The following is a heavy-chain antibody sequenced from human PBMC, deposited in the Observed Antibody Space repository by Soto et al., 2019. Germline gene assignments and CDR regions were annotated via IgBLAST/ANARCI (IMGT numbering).Heavy chain of an antibody. CDR1: GGTISNSNHY. Sequence: QLQLQESGPGLLKPSETLPLTCTVSGGTISNSNHYWAWIRQPPGKGLEWIGSVYYSGSTYYNPSLKSRLTISVDTFTNQFSLRLNSVTAADTAVYYCARPRDATGYFDYWGQGTLVTVSS. CDR3: ARPRDATGYFDY. J-gene: IGHJ4*02. V-gene: IGHV4-39*01. CDR2: VYYSGST. D-gene: IGHD2-15*01.